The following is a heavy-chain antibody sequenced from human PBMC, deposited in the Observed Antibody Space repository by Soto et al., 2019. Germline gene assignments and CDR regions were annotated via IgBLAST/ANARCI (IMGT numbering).Heavy chain of an antibody. D-gene: IGHD4-17*01. V-gene: IGHV4-61*01. J-gene: IGHJ5*02. CDR1: GGSVSSGSYY. Sequence: SETLSLTCPVSGGSVSSGSYYWSWIRHLPGKGLEWIGYIYYTGSTNYNPSLKSRVTISVDRSKNQFSLKLSSVTAADTAVYYCARVSTWFDPWGQGTLVTVSS. CDR3: ARVSTWFDP. CDR2: IYYTGST.